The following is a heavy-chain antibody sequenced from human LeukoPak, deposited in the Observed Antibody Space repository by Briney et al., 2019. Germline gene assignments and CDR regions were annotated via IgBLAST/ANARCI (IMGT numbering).Heavy chain of an antibody. D-gene: IGHD2-15*01. CDR1: GLTFRRNA. CDR2: MPVDGTYK. J-gene: IGHJ4*02. CDR3: ERGKGSPLKY. V-gene: IGHV3-30*10. Sequence: PGRSLRLSCAASGLTFRRNAIHCVRQAPSKWLEWVAAMPVDGTYKYYTDSVKGRLTIARDNSNHTLSLEMSSLRTEETIVIVCERGKGSPLKYWGQGTLVTVSS.